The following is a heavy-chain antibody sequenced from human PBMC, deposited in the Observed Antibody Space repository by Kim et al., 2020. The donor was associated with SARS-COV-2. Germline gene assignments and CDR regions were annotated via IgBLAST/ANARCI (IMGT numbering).Heavy chain of an antibody. V-gene: IGHV3-48*03. CDR3: ARDYYTSGSYYKTNDY. CDR2: ISSSSSTI. Sequence: GGSLRLSCVASGFIFSTYEMNWIRQAPGKGLEWVSHISSSSSTIHYADSVKGRFTISRDNAKNSLYLQMNSLRAEDTAVYYCARDYYTSGSYYKTNDYWGQGTLVTVSS. CDR1: GFIFSTYE. D-gene: IGHD3-10*01. J-gene: IGHJ4*02.